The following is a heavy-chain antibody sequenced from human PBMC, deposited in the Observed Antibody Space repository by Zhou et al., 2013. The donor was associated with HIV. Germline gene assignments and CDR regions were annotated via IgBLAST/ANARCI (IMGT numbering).Heavy chain of an antibody. CDR1: GGTFSSYA. CDR2: IIPILGIA. CDR3: ARDLEGGLYGSGSLDY. Sequence: QVQLVQSGAEVKKPGSSVKVSCKASGGTFSSYAISWVRQAPGQGLEWMGRIIPILGIANYAQKFQGRVTITTDESTSTAYMELSSLRSEDTAVYYCARDLEGGLYGSGSLDYWGQGTLVTVSS. J-gene: IGHJ4*02. V-gene: IGHV1-69*04. D-gene: IGHD3-10*01.